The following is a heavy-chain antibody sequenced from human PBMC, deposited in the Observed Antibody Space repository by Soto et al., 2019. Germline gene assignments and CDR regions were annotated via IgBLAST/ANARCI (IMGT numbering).Heavy chain of an antibody. CDR2: IYYSGST. D-gene: IGHD3-9*01. CDR3: ARGYDILTGPLDY. CDR1: GGSFSGYY. V-gene: IGHV4-34*01. J-gene: IGHJ4*02. Sequence: PSETLSLTCAVYGGSFSGYYWTWIRQPPGTGLEWIGIIYYSGSTYYNPSLKSRVTISVDTSKSQFSLNLNSVTAADTAVYYCARGYDILTGPLDYWGPGTLVTVSS.